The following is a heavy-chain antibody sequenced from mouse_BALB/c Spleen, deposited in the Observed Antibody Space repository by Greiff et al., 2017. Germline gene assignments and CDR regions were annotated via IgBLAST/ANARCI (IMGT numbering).Heavy chain of an antibody. CDR1: GFTFSSYA. V-gene: IGHV5-9-4*01. CDR2: ISSGGSYT. D-gene: IGHD2-1*01. CDR3: ARKEDYGNLYYFDY. J-gene: IGHJ2*01. Sequence: DVQLVESGGGLVKPGGSLKLSCAASGFTFSSYAMSWVRQSPEKRLEWVAEISSGGSYTYYPDTVTGRFTISRDNAKNTLYLEMSSLRSEDTAMYYCARKEDYGNLYYFDYWGQGTTLTVSS.